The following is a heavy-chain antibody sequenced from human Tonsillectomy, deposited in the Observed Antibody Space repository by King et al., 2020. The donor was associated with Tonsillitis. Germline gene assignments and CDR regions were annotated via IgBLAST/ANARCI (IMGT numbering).Heavy chain of an antibody. CDR3: ARGVAYGDYPDY. V-gene: IGHV4-30-4*07. D-gene: IGHD4-17*01. J-gene: IGHJ4*02. CDR2: IYYSGST. Sequence: VQLQESGPGLVKPSQTLSLTCAVSGGSISSGGYSWSWIRQQPGKGLEWIGYIYYSGSTYYNPSLKSRVTISVDTSKNPFSLKLSSVTAADTAVYYCARGVAYGDYPDYWGQGTLVTVSS. CDR1: GGSISSGGYS.